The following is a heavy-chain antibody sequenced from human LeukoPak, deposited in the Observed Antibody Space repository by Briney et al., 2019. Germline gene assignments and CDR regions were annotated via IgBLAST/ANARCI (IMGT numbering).Heavy chain of an antibody. D-gene: IGHD5/OR15-5a*01. CDR1: GGSISSYY. Sequence: SETLSLTCTLSGGSISSYYWSWIRQYPGKGLEWIGCIYYSGSTNYNPSLKSRVTISVDTSKKQFSLKLTSVTAADTAVYYCARAPPVSYYFDYWGQGTLVTVSS. V-gene: IGHV4-59*01. CDR3: ARAPPVSYYFDY. CDR2: IYYSGST. J-gene: IGHJ4*02.